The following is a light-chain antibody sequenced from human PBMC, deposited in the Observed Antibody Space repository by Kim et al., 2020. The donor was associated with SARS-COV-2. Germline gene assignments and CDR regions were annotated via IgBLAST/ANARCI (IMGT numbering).Light chain of an antibody. V-gene: IGKV1-12*01. J-gene: IGKJ1*01. CDR1: QGISSW. Sequence: DIQMTQSPSSVSASVGDRVTITCRASQGISSWLAWYQQKPGKAPKFLIYGASSLQSGVPSRFSGSGSGTEFTLTITSLQPEDCASYYCQQTNSVPPTFGQGTKVDIK. CDR2: GAS. CDR3: QQTNSVPPT.